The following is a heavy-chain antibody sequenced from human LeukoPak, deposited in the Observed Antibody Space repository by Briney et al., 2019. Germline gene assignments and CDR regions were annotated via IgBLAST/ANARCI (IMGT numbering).Heavy chain of an antibody. Sequence: ASVKVSCKASGYTFTSYDINWVRQATGQGLEWMGWMNPNSGNTGYAQKFQGRVTMTRNTSISTAYMELSSLRSEDTAVYYCARDELARIAVAGRYYYGMDVWGQGTTVTVFS. CDR2: MNPNSGNT. J-gene: IGHJ6*02. V-gene: IGHV1-8*01. CDR1: GYTFTSYD. CDR3: ARDELARIAVAGRYYYGMDV. D-gene: IGHD6-19*01.